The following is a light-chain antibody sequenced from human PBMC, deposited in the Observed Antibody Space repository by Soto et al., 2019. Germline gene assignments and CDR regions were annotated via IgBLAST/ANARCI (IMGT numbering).Light chain of an antibody. V-gene: IGKV3-11*01. J-gene: IGKJ3*01. CDR2: DAS. CDR3: QQRSNWPALFT. Sequence: EIVLTQSPATLSLSPGERATLSCRASQSVSSYFAWYQQKPGQAPRLLIYDASNRATGIPARFSGSGSGTDFTLTISSLEPEDFAVYYCQQRSNWPALFTFGPGTKVDIK. CDR1: QSVSSY.